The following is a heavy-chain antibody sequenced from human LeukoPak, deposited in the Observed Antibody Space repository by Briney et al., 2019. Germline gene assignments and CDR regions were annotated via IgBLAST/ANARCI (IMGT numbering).Heavy chain of an antibody. Sequence: GSLRLSCAASGFTFSSYAMSWVRQAPGKGLEWIGEINHSGSTNYNPSLKSRVTISVDTSKNQFSLKLSSVTAADTAVYYCARGRIYYYDSSGTLGYYYYYGMDVWGQGTTVTVSS. CDR1: GFTFSSYA. CDR2: INHSGST. CDR3: ARGRIYYYDSSGTLGYYYYYGMDV. J-gene: IGHJ6*02. V-gene: IGHV4-34*01. D-gene: IGHD3-22*01.